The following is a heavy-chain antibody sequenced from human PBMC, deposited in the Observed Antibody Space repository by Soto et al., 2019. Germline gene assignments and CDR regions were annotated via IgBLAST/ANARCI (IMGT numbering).Heavy chain of an antibody. CDR2: ISSYNGNT. D-gene: IGHD3-3*01. Sequence: ASVKVSCEASGYTFTSYGISWVRQAPGQGLEWMGWISSYNGNTNYAQKLQDRLTMTTDTSTSTAYMELSSLRSEDTAVYYCARGHAANFGVVIFFNRFDPWGQGTLVTVSS. V-gene: IGHV1-18*01. CDR1: GYTFTSYG. CDR3: ARGHAANFGVVIFFNRFDP. J-gene: IGHJ5*02.